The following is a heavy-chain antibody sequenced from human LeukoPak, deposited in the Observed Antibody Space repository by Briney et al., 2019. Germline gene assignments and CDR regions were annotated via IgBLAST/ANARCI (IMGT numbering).Heavy chain of an antibody. D-gene: IGHD3-22*01. CDR3: ARVGYYDSSGYY. CDR1: GFTFSSYS. J-gene: IGHJ4*02. V-gene: IGHV3-21*01. Sequence: SGGSLRLSCPASGFTFSSYSMNWVRQAPGKGLEWVSSISSSSSYIYYADSVKGRFTISRGNAKNSLYLQMNSLRAEDTAVYYCARVGYYDSSGYYWGQGTLVTVSS. CDR2: ISSSSSYI.